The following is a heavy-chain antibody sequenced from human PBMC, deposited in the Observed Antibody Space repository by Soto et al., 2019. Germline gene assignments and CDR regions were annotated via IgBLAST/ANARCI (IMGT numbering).Heavy chain of an antibody. Sequence: GGSLRLSCAASGFTFSNAWMNWVRQAPGKGLEWVGRIKSKTDGGTTDYAAPVKGRFTISRDDSKNTLYLQMNSLKTEDTAVYYCTTDGGDCSGGSCYDFDPWGQGTLVTVSS. CDR3: TTDGGDCSGGSCYDFDP. CDR1: GFTFSNAW. V-gene: IGHV3-15*07. D-gene: IGHD2-15*01. J-gene: IGHJ5*02. CDR2: IKSKTDGGTT.